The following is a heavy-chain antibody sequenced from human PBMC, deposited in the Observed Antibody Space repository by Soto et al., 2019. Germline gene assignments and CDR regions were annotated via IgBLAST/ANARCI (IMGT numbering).Heavy chain of an antibody. J-gene: IGHJ6*02. D-gene: IGHD4-17*01. CDR3: AKFRPPARSIDYGDYEPLDYYYYGMDV. Sequence: GGSLRLSCAASGFTFSSYAMSWVRQAPGKGLEWVSAISGSGGSTYYADSVKGRFTISRDNSKNTLYLQMNSLRAEDTAVYYCAKFRPPARSIDYGDYEPLDYYYYGMDVWGQGTTVTVSS. V-gene: IGHV3-23*01. CDR1: GFTFSSYA. CDR2: ISGSGGST.